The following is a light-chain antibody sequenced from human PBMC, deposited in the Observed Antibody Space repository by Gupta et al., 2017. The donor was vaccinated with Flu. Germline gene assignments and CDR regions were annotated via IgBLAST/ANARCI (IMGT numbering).Light chain of an antibody. CDR3: ATWDDSQSGPV. Sequence: SVTISRAGRSSQFRSHPVTWYQQHPRTAPTLLIYSINQRPSGVPDRFSGSKSGTSASLSISRLQPKAEAEYYCATWDDSQSGPVFGGGTRLTVL. J-gene: IGLJ2*01. CDR1: SSQFRSHP. V-gene: IGLV1-44*01. CDR2: SIN.